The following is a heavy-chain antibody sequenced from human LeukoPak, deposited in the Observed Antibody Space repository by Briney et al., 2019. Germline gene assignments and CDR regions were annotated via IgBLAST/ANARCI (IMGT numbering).Heavy chain of an antibody. V-gene: IGHV1-69*13. CDR1: GGTFSSYA. Sequence: ASVEVSCKASGGTFSSYAISWVRQAPGHGLEWMGGISPVCGTANYAHKFQGRVTISGDESTSTAYLELSMLRSEDTAVYYCARGRHNYDFWSGYYPYFDYWGQGTLVTVSS. CDR2: ISPVCGTA. J-gene: IGHJ4*02. D-gene: IGHD3-3*01. CDR3: ARGRHNYDFWSGYYPYFDY.